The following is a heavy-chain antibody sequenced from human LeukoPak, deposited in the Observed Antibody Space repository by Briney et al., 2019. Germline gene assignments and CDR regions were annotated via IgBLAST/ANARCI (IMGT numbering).Heavy chain of an antibody. J-gene: IGHJ4*02. Sequence: GASVKVSCKASGYTFTGYYMHWVRQAPGQGLEWMGWINPNSGGTNYAQKFQGRVTMTRDTSISTAYMELSRLRSDDTAVYYCARSGYDFWSGIFDYWGQGTLVTVSS. CDR3: ARSGYDFWSGIFDY. CDR2: INPNSGGT. D-gene: IGHD3-3*01. V-gene: IGHV1-2*02. CDR1: GYTFTGYY.